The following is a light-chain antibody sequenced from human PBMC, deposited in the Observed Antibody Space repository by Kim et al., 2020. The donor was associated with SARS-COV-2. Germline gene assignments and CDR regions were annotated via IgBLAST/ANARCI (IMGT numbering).Light chain of an antibody. J-gene: IGKJ2*01. CDR1: QSVRTS. CDR3: QQYNTWPYT. Sequence: SPGESGTLSCRASQSVRTSLAWYQQRPGQAPRLLFHGSSTRATDLPARFRGSGSWTEFTLTISSLQSEDFAVYYCQQYNTWPYTFGQETKVEIK. CDR2: GSS. V-gene: IGKV3-15*01.